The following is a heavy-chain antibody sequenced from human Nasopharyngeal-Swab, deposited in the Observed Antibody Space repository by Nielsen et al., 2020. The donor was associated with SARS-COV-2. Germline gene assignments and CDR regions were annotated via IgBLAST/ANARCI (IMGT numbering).Heavy chain of an antibody. D-gene: IGHD6-6*01. CDR2: IIPIFGTA. Sequence: PVKVSCKASGGTFSSYAISWVRQAPGQGLEWMGGIIPIFGTANYAQKFQGRVTITADESTSTAYMELSSLRSEDTAVYYCARSYSSSSSSFQNGYYYMDVWGKETTVTVSS. CDR3: ARSYSSSSSSFQNGYYYMDV. J-gene: IGHJ6*03. V-gene: IGHV1-69*13. CDR1: GGTFSSYA.